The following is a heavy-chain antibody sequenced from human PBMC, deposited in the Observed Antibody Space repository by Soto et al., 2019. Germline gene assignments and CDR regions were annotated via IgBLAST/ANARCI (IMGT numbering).Heavy chain of an antibody. Sequence: QVQLVQSGAEVKKPGASVKVSCKASGYTFTSYGISWVRQAPGQGLEWMGWISAYNGNTTYAHKIQGRATMTTDTSTSTAYMELRSLRSDDTAVYYCARDGRYSGSYGGYYFDYWGQGTLVTVSS. D-gene: IGHD1-26*01. CDR1: GYTFTSYG. J-gene: IGHJ4*02. V-gene: IGHV1-18*01. CDR2: ISAYNGNT. CDR3: ARDGRYSGSYGGYYFDY.